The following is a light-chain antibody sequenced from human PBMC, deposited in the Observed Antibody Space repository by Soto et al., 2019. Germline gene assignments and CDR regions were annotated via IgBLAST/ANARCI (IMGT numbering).Light chain of an antibody. J-gene: IGKJ2*01. CDR2: TGS. V-gene: IGKV1D-16*01. Sequence: DIQMTQSPSSVSASVGDRVTITCRASQAIDSWLAWYQQKPGEAPKLLIFTGSLLHSGVPPRFSGSGSGTEFTLTISSLQPVDFATYYCQQYDSYPYTFGQGTKVDIK. CDR1: QAIDSW. CDR3: QQYDSYPYT.